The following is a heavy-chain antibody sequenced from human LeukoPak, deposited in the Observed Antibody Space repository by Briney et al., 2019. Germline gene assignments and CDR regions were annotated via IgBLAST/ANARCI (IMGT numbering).Heavy chain of an antibody. CDR1: GFTFRDYE. V-gene: IGHV3-48*03. J-gene: IGHJ4*02. CDR2: ISSSGGTT. CDR3: ATLAVVSPFGY. D-gene: IGHD3-22*01. Sequence: FTSAVSGFTFRDYEMHWVRQAPGKGLVWVSYISSSGGTTYYAPSVKGRFIISRDNAKNSLYLQMNSLRSDDAAVYYCATLAVVSPFGYWGRGALVTVSS.